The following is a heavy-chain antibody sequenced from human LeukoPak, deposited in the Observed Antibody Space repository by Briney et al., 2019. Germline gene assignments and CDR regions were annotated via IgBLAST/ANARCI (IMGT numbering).Heavy chain of an antibody. D-gene: IGHD3-3*01. V-gene: IGHV1-24*01. Sequence: ASVKVSCTVSGYTLTELSMHWVRQAPGKGLEWMGGFDPEDGETIYAQKFQGRVTMTEDTSTDTAYVELSSLRSEDTAVYYCATDRSGYSSYFDYWGQGTLVTVSS. CDR2: FDPEDGET. CDR3: ATDRSGYSSYFDY. J-gene: IGHJ4*02. CDR1: GYTLTELS.